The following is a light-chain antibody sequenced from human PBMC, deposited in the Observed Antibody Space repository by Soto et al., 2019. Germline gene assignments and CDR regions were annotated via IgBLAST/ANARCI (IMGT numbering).Light chain of an antibody. CDR3: QQYNSYSPLT. CDR2: DAS. J-gene: IGKJ1*01. V-gene: IGKV1-5*01. Sequence: DIQMTQSPSTLSASVGDRVTITCRASQSISSWLAWYQQKPGKAPKLLIYDASSLESGVPSRFSGSGSGTEFPLTISTLQADDFATYYCQQYNSYSPLTFGQGTKVEIK. CDR1: QSISSW.